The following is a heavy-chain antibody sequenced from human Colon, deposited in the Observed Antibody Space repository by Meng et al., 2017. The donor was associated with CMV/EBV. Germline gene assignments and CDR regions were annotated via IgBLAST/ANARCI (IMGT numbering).Heavy chain of an antibody. J-gene: IGHJ4*02. V-gene: IGHV4-59*01. CDR1: GGSISSYY. CDR2: IYHTGRT. D-gene: IGHD2-2*01. Sequence: SETLSLTCSVSGGSISSYYWSWIRQSPGKGLEYIGYIYHTGRTNYNPSLQGRVSISQDPSKNQFFLDLTSVTTADTAVYFCAGSGTYCSNTACYASDSWGPGTLVTVSS. CDR3: AGSGTYCSNTACYASDS.